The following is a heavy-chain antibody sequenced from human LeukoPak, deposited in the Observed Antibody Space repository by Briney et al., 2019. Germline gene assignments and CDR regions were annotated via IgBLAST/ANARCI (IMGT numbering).Heavy chain of an antibody. J-gene: IGHJ4*02. CDR1: GGSISSGDYY. CDR2: IYYSGST. CDR3: ARVPRYSGRTYYFDY. Sequence: SQTLSLTCTVSGGSISSGDYYWSWIRQPPGKGLEWIGYIYYSGSTYYNPSLKSRVTISVDTSKNQFSLKLSSVTAADTAVYYCARVPRYSGRTYYFDYWGQGTLVTVSS. V-gene: IGHV4-30-4*01. D-gene: IGHD5-12*01.